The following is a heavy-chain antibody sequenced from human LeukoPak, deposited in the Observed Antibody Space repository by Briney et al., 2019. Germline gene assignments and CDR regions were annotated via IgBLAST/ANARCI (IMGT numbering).Heavy chain of an antibody. J-gene: IGHJ4*02. CDR2: IKSRPDGGTT. CDR3: ITVYDSVAN. Sequence: GGSLRLSCAASGFTFTNAWMDWVRQAPGKGLEWVGRIKSRPDGGTTDFAAPVKGRFTISRDDSKNTLYLHMNSLKTEDTAVYYCITVYDSVANWGRGTLVTVSS. CDR1: GFTFTNAW. D-gene: IGHD5-12*01. V-gene: IGHV3-15*01.